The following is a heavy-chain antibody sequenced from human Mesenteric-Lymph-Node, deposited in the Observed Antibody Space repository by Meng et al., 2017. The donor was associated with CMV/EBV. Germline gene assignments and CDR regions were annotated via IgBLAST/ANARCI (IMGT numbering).Heavy chain of an antibody. CDR3: AREGDGMDV. CDR1: GFTFSSYA. J-gene: IGHJ6*02. V-gene: IGHV3-23*01. CDR2: ISGSGGST. Sequence: GESLKISCAASGFTFSSYAMSWVRQAPGKGLEWVSAISGSGGSTYYADSVKGRFTISRDNAKNSLYLQMNSLRAEDTAVYYCAREGDGMDVWGQGTTVTVSS.